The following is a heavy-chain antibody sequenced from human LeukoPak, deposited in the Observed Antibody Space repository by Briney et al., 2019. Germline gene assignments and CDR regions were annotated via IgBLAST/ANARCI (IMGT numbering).Heavy chain of an antibody. Sequence: GGSLRLSCAASGFTFSNYWMSWVRQAPGKGLEWVANINRDGNEKYYVDSVRGRFTISRDNAKNSLYLQVNRLRAEDTAVYYCARTLVGGSNWFDPWGQGTPVTVSS. V-gene: IGHV3-7*02. D-gene: IGHD1-26*01. J-gene: IGHJ5*02. CDR1: GFTFSNYW. CDR3: ARTLVGGSNWFDP. CDR2: INRDGNEK.